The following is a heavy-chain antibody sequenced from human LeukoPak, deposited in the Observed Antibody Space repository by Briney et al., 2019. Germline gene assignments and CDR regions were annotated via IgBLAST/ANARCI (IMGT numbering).Heavy chain of an antibody. CDR1: GGTFSSYA. CDR2: IIPIFGTA. V-gene: IGHV1-69*13. J-gene: IGHJ5*02. Sequence: SVQVSCKASGGTFSSYAISWVRPAPRQGLEWMGGIIPIFGTANYAQKFQGRVTITADESTSTAYRELSSLRSEETAVYYCARVGVLLWFGELLYPNWFDPWGQGTLVTASS. CDR3: ARVGVLLWFGELLYPNWFDP. D-gene: IGHD3-10*01.